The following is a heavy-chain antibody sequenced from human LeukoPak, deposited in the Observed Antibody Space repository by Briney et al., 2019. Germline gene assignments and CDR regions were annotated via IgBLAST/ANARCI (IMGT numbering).Heavy chain of an antibody. D-gene: IGHD5-24*01. J-gene: IGHJ4*02. CDR3: ARAFRDVIFDY. CDR1: GFTFNTYN. V-gene: IGHV3-48*04. CDR2: ISSSSGAI. Sequence: SGGSLRLSCAASGFTFNTYNMNWVRQAPGRGLEWVSYISSSSGAIYHADSVKGRFTISRDNTKNSLYLQMNSLRAEDTAVYYCARAFRDVIFDYWGQGTLVTDSS.